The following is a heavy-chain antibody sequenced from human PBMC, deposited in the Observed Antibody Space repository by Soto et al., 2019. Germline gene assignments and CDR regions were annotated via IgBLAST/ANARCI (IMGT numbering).Heavy chain of an antibody. CDR1: GGSFSGYY. J-gene: IGHJ6*03. Sequence: QVQLQQWGAGLLKPSETLSLTYAVYGGSFSGYYWRWIRQPPGKGLEWIGEINHSGSTNYNPSLKSRVTISVDTSKNQFSLKLSSVTAADTAVYYCARSASSGSVYYYYYYMYVWGKGTTVTVSS. CDR3: ARSASSGSVYYYYYYMYV. V-gene: IGHV4-34*01. D-gene: IGHD3-10*01. CDR2: INHSGST.